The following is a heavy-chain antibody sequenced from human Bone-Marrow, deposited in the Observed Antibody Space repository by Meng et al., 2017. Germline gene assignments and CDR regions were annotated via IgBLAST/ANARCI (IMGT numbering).Heavy chain of an antibody. V-gene: IGHV4-34*01. D-gene: IGHD5-24*01. CDR2: INHSGST. CDR3: ARTCRDGYNFDY. CDR1: GGSFSGYY. J-gene: IGHJ4*02. Sequence: QGQLQQWGAGLLKPSETLSLTCAVYGGSFSGYYWSWIRQPPGKGLERIGEINHSGSTNYNPSLKSRVTISVDTSKNQFSLKLSSVTAADTAVYYCARTCRDGYNFDYWGQGTLVTVSS.